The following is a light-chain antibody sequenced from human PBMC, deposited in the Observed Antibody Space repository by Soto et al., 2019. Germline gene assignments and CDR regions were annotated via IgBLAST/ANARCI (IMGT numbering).Light chain of an antibody. CDR1: RSISRY. CDR3: KQSYSSQWT. Sequence: DIQMTQPPSSLSASVGDRVNMTCRASRSISRYLSWYQQKPGKAPNLLIYAASSLQSGVPSRFSGAGSGTDFTLTIGNLHPEDFAIYYCKQSYSSQWTFGQVTKVDI. V-gene: IGKV1-39*01. J-gene: IGKJ1*01. CDR2: AAS.